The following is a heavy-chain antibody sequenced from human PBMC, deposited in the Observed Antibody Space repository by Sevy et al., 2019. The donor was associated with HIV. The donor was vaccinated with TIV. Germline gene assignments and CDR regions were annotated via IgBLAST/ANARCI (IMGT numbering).Heavy chain of an antibody. Sequence: GGSLRLSCAASGFTFSSYAMSWVRQAPGKGLEWVSAISGSGGSTYYAHSVKGRFTISRDNSKNTLYLQMNSLRAEDTAVYYCAKDQPAAIQNPFYYYGMDVWGQGTTVTVSS. J-gene: IGHJ6*02. D-gene: IGHD2-2*02. CDR3: AKDQPAAIQNPFYYYGMDV. CDR2: ISGSGGST. CDR1: GFTFSSYA. V-gene: IGHV3-23*01.